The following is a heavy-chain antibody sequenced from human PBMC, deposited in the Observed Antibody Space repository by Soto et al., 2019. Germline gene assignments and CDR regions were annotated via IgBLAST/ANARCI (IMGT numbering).Heavy chain of an antibody. CDR3: ARPSFGTRGNYYYYGMDV. J-gene: IGHJ6*02. D-gene: IGHD3-16*01. V-gene: IGHV3-11*01. Sequence: PGGSLRLSCAASGFTFSDYYMSWIRQAPGKGLEWVSYISSSGSTIYYADSVKGRFTISRDNAKNSLYLQMNSLRAEDTAVYYCARPSFGTRGNYYYYGMDVWGQGTTVTVSS. CDR2: ISSSGSTI. CDR1: GFTFSDYY.